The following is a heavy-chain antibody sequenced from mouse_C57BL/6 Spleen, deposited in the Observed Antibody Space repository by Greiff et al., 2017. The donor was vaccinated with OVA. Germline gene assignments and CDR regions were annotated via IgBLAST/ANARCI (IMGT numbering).Heavy chain of an antibody. CDR3: ARSYYYGSSPYWYCDV. D-gene: IGHD1-1*01. V-gene: IGHV1-50*01. CDR1: GYTFTSYW. J-gene: IGHJ1*03. Sequence: VQLQQPGAELVKPGASVKLSCKASGYTFTSYWMQWVKQRPGQGLEWIGEIDPSDSYTNYNQKFKGKATLTVDTSSSTAYMQLSSLTSEDSAVYYCARSYYYGSSPYWYCDVWGTGTTVTVSS. CDR2: IDPSDSYT.